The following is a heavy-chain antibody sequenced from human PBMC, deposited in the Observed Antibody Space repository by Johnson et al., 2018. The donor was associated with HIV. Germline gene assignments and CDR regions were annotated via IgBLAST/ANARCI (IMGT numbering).Heavy chain of an antibody. J-gene: IGHJ3*02. Sequence: VQLVESGGGLVQPGGSLRLSCAASGFTFSPSWVHWVRQAPGQGLVWVSRIVSDVSSAIYTDSVTGRFTISRDNTKNTVYLQMNSLRAEDTAVYYCTTGVFHAFDMWGQGTMVTVSS. D-gene: IGHD3-10*01. V-gene: IGHV3-74*02. CDR3: TTGVFHAFDM. CDR1: GFTFSPSW. CDR2: IVSDVSSA.